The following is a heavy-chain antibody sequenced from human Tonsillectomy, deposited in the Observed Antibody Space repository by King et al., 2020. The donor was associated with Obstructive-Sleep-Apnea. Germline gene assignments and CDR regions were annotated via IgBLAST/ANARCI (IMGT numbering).Heavy chain of an antibody. Sequence: QLVQSGGGLVQLGRSLRLSCTASGFTFGDYAMSWFRQAPGKGLEWVGFIRSKAYGGTTEYAASVKGRFTISRDDSKSIAYLQMNSLKTEDTAVYYCTLSYSYGSRLSGIDYWGQGTLVTVSS. V-gene: IGHV3-49*03. D-gene: IGHD5-18*01. CDR1: GFTFGDYA. J-gene: IGHJ4*02. CDR3: TLSYSYGSRLSGIDY. CDR2: IRSKAYGGTT.